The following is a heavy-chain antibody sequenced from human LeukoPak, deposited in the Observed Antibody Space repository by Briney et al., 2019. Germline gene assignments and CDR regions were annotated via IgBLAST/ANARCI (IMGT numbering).Heavy chain of an antibody. CDR3: ARGLGGVDY. Sequence: ASVKVSCKASGYTFTSCDINWVRQATGQGLEWMGWMNPNSGGTNYAQKFQGRVTMTRDTSISTAYMELSRLRSDDTAVYYCARGLGGVDYWGQGTLVTVSS. CDR1: GYTFTSCD. CDR2: MNPNSGGT. V-gene: IGHV1-2*02. D-gene: IGHD3-16*01. J-gene: IGHJ4*02.